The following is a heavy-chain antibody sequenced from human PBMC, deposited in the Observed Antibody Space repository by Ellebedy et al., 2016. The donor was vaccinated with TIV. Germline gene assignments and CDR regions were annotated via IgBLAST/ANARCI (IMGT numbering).Heavy chain of an antibody. D-gene: IGHD2-15*01. CDR1: GFTFSNYW. CDR3: ARVEGYCSGGSCYSAHLFDY. Sequence: GGSLRLSCTASGFTFSNYWMSWVRQAPGKGLEWVANIKQDGSERFYVDSVKGRFTISRDNAKNSLYLQMNSLRDEDTAVYYCARVEGYCSGGSCYSAHLFDYWGQGTLVTVSS. V-gene: IGHV3-7*01. J-gene: IGHJ4*02. CDR2: IKQDGSER.